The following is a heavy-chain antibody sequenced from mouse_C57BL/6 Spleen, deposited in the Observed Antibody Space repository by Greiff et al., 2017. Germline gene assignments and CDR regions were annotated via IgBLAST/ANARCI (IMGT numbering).Heavy chain of an antibody. V-gene: IGHV1-52*01. D-gene: IGHD2-4*01. CDR3: ARDGDYDGFAY. J-gene: IGHJ3*01. Sequence: QVQLQQPGAELVRPGSSVKLSCKASGYTFTSYWMHWVKQRPIQGLEWIGNIDPSDSETHYNQKFKDKATLTVDKSSSTAYMQLSSLTSEDSAVYYCARDGDYDGFAYWGQGTLVTDSA. CDR2: IDPSDSET. CDR1: GYTFTSYW.